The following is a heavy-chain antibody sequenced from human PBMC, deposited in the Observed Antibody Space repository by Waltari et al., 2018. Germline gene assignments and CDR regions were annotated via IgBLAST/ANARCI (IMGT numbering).Heavy chain of an antibody. CDR1: GLSIINGYY. CDR2: IYQSGST. D-gene: IGHD3-22*01. J-gene: IGHJ4*02. CDR3: ARPYYSSDYPDY. V-gene: IGHV4-38-2*02. Sequence: QVQLQESGPGLVKPSDTLSLTCTVSGLSIINGYYWAWIRQPPGKGLEWIGSIYQSGSTYYNPSLKSRVTISVDTSKNQLSLKLSSVTAADTAVYFCARPYYSSDYPDYWGQGTLVTVSS.